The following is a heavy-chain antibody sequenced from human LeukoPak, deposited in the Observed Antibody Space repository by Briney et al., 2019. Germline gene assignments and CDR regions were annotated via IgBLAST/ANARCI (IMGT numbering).Heavy chain of an antibody. D-gene: IGHD2-2*01. V-gene: IGHV3-11*05. Sequence: GGSLRLSCAASGFTFSDYYMSWIRQAPGKGLEWVSYISSSSSYTNYADSVKGRFTISRDNAKNSLYLQMNSLRAEDTAVYYCARVRYCSSTSCYDAGWFDPWGQGTLVTVSS. CDR3: ARVRYCSSTSCYDAGWFDP. CDR2: ISSSSSYT. J-gene: IGHJ5*02. CDR1: GFTFSDYY.